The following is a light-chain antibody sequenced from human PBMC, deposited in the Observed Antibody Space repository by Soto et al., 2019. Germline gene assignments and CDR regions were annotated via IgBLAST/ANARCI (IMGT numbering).Light chain of an antibody. CDR1: SSDIGGYNY. CDR3: SSFTSSGTRV. J-gene: IGLJ1*01. Sequence: QSALTQPASVSGSPGQSITISCTGTSSDIGGYNYVSWFQQHPDKAPKLMIYDVNGRPSGVSNRFSGSKSGNTASLTISGLQAEDEADYYCSSFTSSGTRVFGTGTKVTVL. V-gene: IGLV2-14*01. CDR2: DVN.